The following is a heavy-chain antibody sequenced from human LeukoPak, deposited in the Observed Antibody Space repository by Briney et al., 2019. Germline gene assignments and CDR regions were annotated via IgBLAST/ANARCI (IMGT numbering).Heavy chain of an antibody. CDR2: ISYDGSNK. J-gene: IGHJ3*02. CDR1: GFTFSSYA. Sequence: GGSLRLSCAASGFTFSSYAMHWVRQAPGKGLEWVAVISYDGSNKYYGDSVKGRFTISRDNSKNTLYLQMNSLRAEDTAVYYCARSSTSPFDIWGQGTMVTVSS. D-gene: IGHD2-2*01. CDR3: ARSSTSPFDI. V-gene: IGHV3-30*04.